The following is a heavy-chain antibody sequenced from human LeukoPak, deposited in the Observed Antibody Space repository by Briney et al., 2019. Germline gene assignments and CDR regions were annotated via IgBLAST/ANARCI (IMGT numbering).Heavy chain of an antibody. D-gene: IGHD4-17*01. CDR3: ARGAYGDK. CDR1: GYTLTSYG. CDR2: ISTQSGNT. J-gene: IGHJ4*02. V-gene: IGHV1-18*01. Sequence: ASVKVSCKASGYTLTSYGINWMRQAPGQGLEWMGWISTQSGNTNYAQKVQGRLTLTTDRSTNTAYMELRSPRSDDTAVYYCARGAYGDKWGQGTMVTVSS.